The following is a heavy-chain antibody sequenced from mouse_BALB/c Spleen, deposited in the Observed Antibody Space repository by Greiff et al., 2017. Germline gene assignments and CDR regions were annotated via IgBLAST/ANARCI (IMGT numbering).Heavy chain of an antibody. J-gene: IGHJ4*01. CDR3: VVITTATDYYAMDY. V-gene: IGHV10-1*02. Sequence: EVHLVESGGGLVQPKGSLKLSCAASGFTFNTYAMNWVRQAPGKGLEWVARIRSKSNNYATYYADSVKDRFTISRDDSQSMLYLQMNNLKTEDTAMYYCVVITTATDYYAMDYWGQGTSVTVSS. CDR1: GFTFNTYA. CDR2: IRSKSNNYAT. D-gene: IGHD1-2*01.